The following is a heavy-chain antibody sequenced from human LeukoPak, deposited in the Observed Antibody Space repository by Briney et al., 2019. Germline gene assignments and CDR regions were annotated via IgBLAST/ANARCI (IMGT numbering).Heavy chain of an antibody. J-gene: IGHJ4*02. D-gene: IGHD3-9*01. CDR1: GFTFSGNG. Sequence: GSLRLSCAASGFTFSGNGMQWVRQAPGKGLEWVAVIWYDGGKKYHADSVQGRFTISRDNSKNTLYLQMNSLRAEDTAVYYCARALRDWAYYFDYWGQGTLVTVSS. V-gene: IGHV3-33*01. CDR3: ARALRDWAYYFDY. CDR2: IWYDGGKK.